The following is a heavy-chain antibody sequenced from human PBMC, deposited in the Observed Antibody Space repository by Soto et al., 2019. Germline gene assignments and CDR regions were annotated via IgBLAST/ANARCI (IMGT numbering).Heavy chain of an antibody. CDR2: IYPGDSDT. CDR1: GYIFTIYW. CDR3: ARQGTTVSHNCFDP. Sequence: GESLKISCQGSGYIFTIYWIGWVRQMPGKGLQLMGVIYPGDSDTRYSPSFQGQVTISAYKSISTAYLQCSSLKASYIVMYYFARQGTTVSHNCFDPWGQGTLVMGSS. D-gene: IGHD1-7*01. J-gene: IGHJ5*02. V-gene: IGHV5-51*01.